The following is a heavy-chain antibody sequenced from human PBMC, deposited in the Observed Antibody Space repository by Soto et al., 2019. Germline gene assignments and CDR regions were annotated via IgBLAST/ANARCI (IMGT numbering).Heavy chain of an antibody. CDR3: ARILGLVPEFDY. J-gene: IGHJ4*02. V-gene: IGHV3-30-3*01. D-gene: IGHD6-19*01. CDR1: GFTFSSYA. CDR2: ISYDGSNK. Sequence: QVQLVESGGGVVQPGRSLRLSCAASGFTFSSYAMHWVRQAPGKGLEWVAVISYDGSNKYYADSVKGRFTISRDNSKNTLYLQMNSLRAQDTAVYYCARILGLVPEFDYWGQGTLVTVSS.